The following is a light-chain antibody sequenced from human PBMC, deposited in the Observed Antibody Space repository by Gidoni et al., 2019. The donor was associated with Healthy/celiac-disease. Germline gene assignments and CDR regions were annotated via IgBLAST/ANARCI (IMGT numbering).Light chain of an antibody. V-gene: IGKV2-28*01. J-gene: IGKJ4*01. CDR3: MQALQTPLT. CDR2: LGS. CDR1: QSPLHSNGYNY. Sequence: DIVMTQSPFSLPVTPGEPASISCRSSQSPLHSNGYNYLDWYLQKPGQSPQLLIYLGSNRASGVPDRFSGSGSGTDFTLKISRVEAEDVGVYYCMQALQTPLTFGGGTKVEIK.